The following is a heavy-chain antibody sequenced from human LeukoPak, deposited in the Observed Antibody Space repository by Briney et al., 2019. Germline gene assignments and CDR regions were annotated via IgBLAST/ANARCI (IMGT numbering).Heavy chain of an antibody. D-gene: IGHD6-19*01. J-gene: IGHJ4*02. CDR2: IIPIFGTA. Sequence: SAKVSCKASGYTFTGYYMHWVRQAPGQGLEWMGGIIPIFGTANYAQKFQGRVTITADKSTSTAYMELSSLRSEDTAVYYCARSAGTVYFDYWGQGTLVTVSS. CDR1: GYTFTGYY. V-gene: IGHV1-69*06. CDR3: ARSAGTVYFDY.